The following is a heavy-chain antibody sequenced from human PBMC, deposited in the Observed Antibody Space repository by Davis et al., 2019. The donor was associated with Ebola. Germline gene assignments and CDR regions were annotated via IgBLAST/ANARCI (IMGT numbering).Heavy chain of an antibody. D-gene: IGHD1-14*01. V-gene: IGHV1-2*06. CDR3: ASGFTINYYYYGMDV. J-gene: IGHJ6*04. Sequence: AASVKVSCKASGYTFTGYYIHWVRQAPGQGLEWMGRINPNSGGTNYAQKFQGRVTMTRDTSISTAYMELSRLRSDDTAVYYCASGFTINYYYYGMDVWGKGTTVTVSS. CDR2: INPNSGGT. CDR1: GYTFTGYY.